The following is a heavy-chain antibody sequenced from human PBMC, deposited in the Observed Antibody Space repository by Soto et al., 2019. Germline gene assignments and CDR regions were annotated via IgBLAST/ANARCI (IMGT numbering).Heavy chain of an antibody. CDR2: IIPILDMT. Sequence: QVQLVQSGAEVKKPGSSVKVSCKASGRSFGSNAITWVRQAPGQGLEWMGRIIPILDMTNYPQKMQDRVKITADKSTSTVYLELSSVRSEDTAMYYCSVGEDGDYRYQRNDGCAIWGDGTRFTVSS. CDR1: GRSFGSNA. V-gene: IGHV1-69*02. D-gene: IGHD4-17*01. J-gene: IGHJ3*02. CDR3: SVGEDGDYRYQRNDGCAI.